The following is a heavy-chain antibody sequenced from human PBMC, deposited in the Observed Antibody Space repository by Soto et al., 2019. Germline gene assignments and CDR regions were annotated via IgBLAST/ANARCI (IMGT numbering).Heavy chain of an antibody. V-gene: IGHV3-33*06. CDR1: GFTFSSYG. J-gene: IGHJ5*02. CDR2: IWYDGSNK. CDR3: AEDLVRRGVAPNNWFDP. Sequence: PGGSLRLSCAASGFTFSSYGMHWVRQAPGKGLEWVAVIWYDGSNKYYADSVKGRFTISRDNSKNTLYLQMNSLRAEDTAVYYCAEDLVRRGVAPNNWFDPWGQGTLVTVSS. D-gene: IGHD3-10*01.